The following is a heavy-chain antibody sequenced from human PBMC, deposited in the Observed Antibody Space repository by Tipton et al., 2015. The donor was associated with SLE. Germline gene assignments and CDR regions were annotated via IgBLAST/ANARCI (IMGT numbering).Heavy chain of an antibody. CDR2: INSDGSSI. CDR3: AKGADVYGAYYIDH. J-gene: IGHJ4*02. V-gene: IGHV3-74*01. D-gene: IGHD2-8*01. CDR1: GFAFSSHW. Sequence: SLRLSCAASGFAFSSHWMHWVRQAPGKGLVWVSHINSDGSSIRYADSVKGRFIISRDNAKNTVHLQMNSLRVDDTAVYYCAKGADVYGAYYIDHWGQGTLVTVSS.